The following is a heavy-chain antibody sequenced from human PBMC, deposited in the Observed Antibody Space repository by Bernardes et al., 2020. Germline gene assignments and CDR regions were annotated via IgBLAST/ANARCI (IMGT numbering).Heavy chain of an antibody. Sequence: GGSLRLSCVASGFTVSSNHMSWVRQAPGKGLEWVSIIYSGGSTYYTDSVKGRFTISRDNSKNTLYLQMNSLRAEDTAVYYCARGQPLTVTNFDYWGQGTLVTVSS. CDR1: GFTVSSNH. J-gene: IGHJ4*02. V-gene: IGHV3-66*01. D-gene: IGHD4-17*01. CDR2: IYSGGST. CDR3: ARGQPLTVTNFDY.